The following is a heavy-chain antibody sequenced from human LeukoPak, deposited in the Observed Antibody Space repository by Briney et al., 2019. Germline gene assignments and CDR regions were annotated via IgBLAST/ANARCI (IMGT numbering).Heavy chain of an antibody. CDR1: GFTFSSFS. CDR2: ISSSSSYI. Sequence: PGGSLRLSCAASGFTFSSFSMNWVRQAPGKGLEWVSSISSSSSYIYYADSVKGRFTISRDNAKNSLYLQMNSLRAEDTAVYYCARDLLGGYDFEGSCWGQGTLVTVSS. J-gene: IGHJ4*02. CDR3: ARDLLGGYDFEGSC. V-gene: IGHV3-21*01. D-gene: IGHD5-12*01.